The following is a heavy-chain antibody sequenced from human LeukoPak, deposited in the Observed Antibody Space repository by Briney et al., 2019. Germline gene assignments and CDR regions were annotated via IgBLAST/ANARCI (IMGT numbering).Heavy chain of an antibody. Sequence: PGGSLRLSCAASGFTFSSYGMHWVRQAPGKGLEWVAVISYDGSNQYYADSVKGRFTISRDNSKDALYLQMNSLRAEDTAVYYCAKDGEGCGSCYYYWGQGTLVTVSS. V-gene: IGHV3-30*18. J-gene: IGHJ4*02. CDR1: GFTFSSYG. D-gene: IGHD2-15*01. CDR2: ISYDGSNQ. CDR3: AKDGEGCGSCYYY.